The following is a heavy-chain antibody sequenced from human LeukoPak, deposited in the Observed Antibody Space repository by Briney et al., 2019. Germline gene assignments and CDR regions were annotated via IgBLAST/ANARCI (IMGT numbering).Heavy chain of an antibody. CDR2: INHSGST. J-gene: IGHJ4*02. CDR3: ARGLYSSSLADY. Sequence: SETLSLTCAVYGGSFSGYYWSWIRQPPGKGLEWIREINHSGSTNYNPSLKSRVTISVDTSKNQFSLKLSSVTAADTAVYYCARGLYSSSLADYWGQGTLVTVSS. D-gene: IGHD6-6*01. CDR1: GGSFSGYY. V-gene: IGHV4-34*01.